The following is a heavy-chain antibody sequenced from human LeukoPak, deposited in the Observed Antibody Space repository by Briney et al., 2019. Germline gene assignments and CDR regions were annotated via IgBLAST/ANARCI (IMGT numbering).Heavy chain of an antibody. CDR1: GFTFSSYA. Sequence: PGGSLRLSCAASGFTFSSYAMSWVRQAPGKGLEWVSAISGSGGSTYFADSVKGRFTISIDNSKNTLYLQMNSLRAEDTAVYYCAKQLVAARYYYYGMDVWGQGTTVTVSS. J-gene: IGHJ6*02. V-gene: IGHV3-23*01. CDR3: AKQLVAARYYYYGMDV. D-gene: IGHD6-6*01. CDR2: ISGSGGST.